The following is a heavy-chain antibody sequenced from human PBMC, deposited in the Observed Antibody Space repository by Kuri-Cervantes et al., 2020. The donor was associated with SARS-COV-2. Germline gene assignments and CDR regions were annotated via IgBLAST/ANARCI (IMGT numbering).Heavy chain of an antibody. V-gene: IGHV3-30-3*01. J-gene: IGHJ4*02. D-gene: IGHD6-19*01. CDR1: GFTFSSYA. CDR3: ARDSSGFRD. Sequence: GESLKISCAASGFTFSSYAMHWVRQAPGKGLEWVAVISYDGGNKYYADSVKGRFTISRDNSKNTLYLQMNSLRAEDTAVYYCARDSSGFRDWGQGTLVTVSS. CDR2: ISYDGGNK.